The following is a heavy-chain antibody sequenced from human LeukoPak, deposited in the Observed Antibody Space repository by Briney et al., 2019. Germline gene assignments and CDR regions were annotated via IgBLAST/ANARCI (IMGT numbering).Heavy chain of an antibody. CDR1: GGSINSYY. J-gene: IGHJ5*02. CDR2: IYTSGST. Sequence: SETLSLTCTVSGGSINSYYWSWIRQPAGKGLEWIGRIYTSGSTNYNPSLKSRVTMSVDTSKDQFSLKLSSVTAADTAVYYCARLVFVGGASWFDPWGQGTLVTVSS. V-gene: IGHV4-4*07. CDR3: ARLVFVGGASWFDP. D-gene: IGHD1-26*01.